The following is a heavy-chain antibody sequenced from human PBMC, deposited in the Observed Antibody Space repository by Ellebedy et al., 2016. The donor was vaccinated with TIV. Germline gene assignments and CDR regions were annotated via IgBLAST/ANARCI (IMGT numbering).Heavy chain of an antibody. CDR2: ISSSSSPM. V-gene: IGHV3-48*04. CDR1: GFTFSSYS. CDR3: ASHKDVLGGD. J-gene: IGHJ4*02. D-gene: IGHD4-23*01. Sequence: GGSLRLXCAATGFTFSSYSMNWVRQAPGKGLEWISYISSSSSPMSYADSVKGRFTISRDNAKNSLFLQMNSLRAEDTAVYFCASHKDVLGGDWGQGTLVTVSS.